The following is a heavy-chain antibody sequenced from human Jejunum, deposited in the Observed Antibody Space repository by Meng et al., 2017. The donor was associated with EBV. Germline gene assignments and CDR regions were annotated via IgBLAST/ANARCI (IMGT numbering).Heavy chain of an antibody. D-gene: IGHD1-14*01. CDR2: VSYGGSDK. V-gene: IGHV3-30*04. CDR3: AKERRGFYAEH. Sequence: LVESGGGVVQPGRSLRLSCAASGFTFGDNAMHWVRQAPGKGLEWVALVSYGGSDKLYADSVKGRFTIYRDNSDNTLFLQMNSLKPEDTAVYYCAKERRGFYAEHWGQGTLVTVSS. CDR1: GFTFGDNA. J-gene: IGHJ4*02.